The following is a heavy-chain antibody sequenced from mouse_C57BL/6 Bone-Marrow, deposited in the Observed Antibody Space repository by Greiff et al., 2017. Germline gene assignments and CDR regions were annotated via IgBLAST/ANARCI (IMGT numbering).Heavy chain of an antibody. J-gene: IGHJ2*01. CDR3: ARERGYGNYYFDY. D-gene: IGHD2-1*01. V-gene: IGHV1-55*01. Sequence: QVQLQQPGAELVKPGASVKMSCKASGYTFTSYWLTWVKQRPGQGLEWIGDISPGSGSTNYNEKFKSKATLTVDTASSTAYMQRSSLTSEDSAVYYSARERGYGNYYFDYWGQGTTRTVSS. CDR2: ISPGSGST. CDR1: GYTFTSYW.